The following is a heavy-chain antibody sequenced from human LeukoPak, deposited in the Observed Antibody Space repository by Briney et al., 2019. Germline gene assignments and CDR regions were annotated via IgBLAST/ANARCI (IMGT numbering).Heavy chain of an antibody. CDR2: ISSSGSTI. CDR3: ASKRKQQLGAD. V-gene: IGHV3-48*03. Sequence: GGSLRLSCAASGFTFSSYEMNWVRQAPGKGLEWVSYISSSGSTIYYADSVKGRFTFSRDNAKNSLYLQMNSLRAEDTAVYYCASKRKQQLGADWGQGTLVTVSS. J-gene: IGHJ4*02. D-gene: IGHD6-13*01. CDR1: GFTFSSYE.